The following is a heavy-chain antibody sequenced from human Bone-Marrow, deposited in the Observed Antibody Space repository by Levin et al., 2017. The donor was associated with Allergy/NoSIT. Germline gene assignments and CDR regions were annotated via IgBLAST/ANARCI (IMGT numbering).Heavy chain of an antibody. V-gene: IGHV3-48*03. CDR2: ISGIGDST. CDR1: GFIFSDYD. J-gene: IGHJ4*02. Sequence: LSLTCAASGFIFSDYDMNWVRQTPGKGLEWLTYISGIGDSTYYVDSVKGRFTISRDNAKSSLYLHMNSLRVEDTALYYCARGLTGSRPAYWGLGTLVTVSS. CDR3: ARGLTGSRPAY. D-gene: IGHD3-9*01.